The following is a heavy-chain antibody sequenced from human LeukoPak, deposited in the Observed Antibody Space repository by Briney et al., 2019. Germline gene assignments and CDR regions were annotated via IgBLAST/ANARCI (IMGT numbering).Heavy chain of an antibody. CDR3: SRATKHGSWYDGDY. D-gene: IGHD6-13*01. V-gene: IGHV3-7*04. Sequence: GGSLRLSCAASGFTFSSYWMSWVRQAPGKGLEWVANVKQDGSEKYYVDSVKGRFTISSDNAKNSLYLQMNSLRAEDTAVYYCSRATKHGSWYDGDYWDQGTLVTVSS. CDR2: VKQDGSEK. CDR1: GFTFSSYW. J-gene: IGHJ4*02.